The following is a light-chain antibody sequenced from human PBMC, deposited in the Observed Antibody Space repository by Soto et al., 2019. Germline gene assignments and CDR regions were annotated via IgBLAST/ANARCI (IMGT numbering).Light chain of an antibody. J-gene: IGKJ5*01. Sequence: EIVLTQSPGTLSLSSGERATLSCRANESVDDDFLAWYQRRPGQAPRLLIYGASTRASGIPQRFSGGGSGTEFTLTISRREPEDFAVYYCQQYGGSPLTFGQGTRLEIK. CDR3: QQYGGSPLT. CDR2: GAS. CDR1: ESVDDDF. V-gene: IGKV3-20*01.